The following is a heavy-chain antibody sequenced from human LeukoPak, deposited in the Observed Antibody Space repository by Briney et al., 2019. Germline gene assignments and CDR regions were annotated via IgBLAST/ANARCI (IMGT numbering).Heavy chain of an antibody. Sequence: ASVKVSCKASGYAFASYGISWVRQAPGQAPEWVGWIHTGNGDTKYSQAFQGRVTTARDTPATTAFMELSSLRSEDTAVYYCARDAAGLLDYWGQGTLVTVSS. D-gene: IGHD6-25*01. CDR3: ARDAAGLLDY. CDR2: IHTGNGDT. CDR1: GYAFASYG. J-gene: IGHJ4*02. V-gene: IGHV1-3*04.